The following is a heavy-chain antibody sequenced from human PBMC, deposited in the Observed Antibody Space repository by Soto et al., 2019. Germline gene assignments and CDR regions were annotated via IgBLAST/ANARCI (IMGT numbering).Heavy chain of an antibody. J-gene: IGHJ4*02. CDR3: ATRMATAPY. D-gene: IGHD5-12*01. CDR2: IYSGGGT. V-gene: IGHV3-66*01. Sequence: EVRLVQSGGGLVQPGGSLRLSCAASLFIVSDNYMSWVRQAPGKGLEWVSVIYSGGGTDYAESVKGRFTSSRDNSKNTLYLQMSSLKAEDTGIYYCATRMATAPYWGQGTGVTVSS. CDR1: LFIVSDNY.